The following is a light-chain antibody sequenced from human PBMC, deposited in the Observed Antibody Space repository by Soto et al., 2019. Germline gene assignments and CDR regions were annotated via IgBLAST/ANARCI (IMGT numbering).Light chain of an antibody. CDR1: RGLSWY. J-gene: IGKJ4*01. Sequence: IRLTQSPSSLSASVGXRVPITCRASRGLSWYLPWYQQKPGKAPKXLIYAASTWQTGGPSRCSGSGSGTDFTPTISSRQPEDFATYSCQQLNTSPVTFGGGTKVDIK. V-gene: IGKV1-9*01. CDR3: QQLNTSPVT. CDR2: AAS.